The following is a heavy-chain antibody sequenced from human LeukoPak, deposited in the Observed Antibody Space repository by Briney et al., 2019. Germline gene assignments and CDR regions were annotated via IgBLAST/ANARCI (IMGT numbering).Heavy chain of an antibody. D-gene: IGHD7-27*01. CDR2: ISGSGGST. V-gene: IGHV3-23*01. Sequence: GGSLRLSCAASGFAFSSYAMSWVRQAPGKGLEWVSTISGSGGSTYCADSVKGRFTISRDNSKNTLYLQMNSLRAEDTAVYYCAKDLTGSQRGRYFDYWGQGTLVTVSS. CDR1: GFAFSSYA. CDR3: AKDLTGSQRGRYFDY. J-gene: IGHJ4*02.